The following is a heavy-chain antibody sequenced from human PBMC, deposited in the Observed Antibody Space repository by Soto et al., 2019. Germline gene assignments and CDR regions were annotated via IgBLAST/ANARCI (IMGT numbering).Heavy chain of an antibody. CDR3: AQEYKWELRAFDY. CDR2: ISYDGSNK. V-gene: IGHV3-30*18. J-gene: IGHJ4*02. CDR1: GFTFSSYG. D-gene: IGHD1-26*01. Sequence: QVQLVESGGGVVQPGRSLRLSCAASGFTFSSYGMHWVRQAPGKGLEWVAVISYDGSNKYYADSVKGRFTISRDNSKNTLYLQMNSLRAEDTAVYYCAQEYKWELRAFDYWGQGTLVTVSS.